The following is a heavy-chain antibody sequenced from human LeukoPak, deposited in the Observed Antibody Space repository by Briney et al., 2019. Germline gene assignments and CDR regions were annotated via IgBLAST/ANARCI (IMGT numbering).Heavy chain of an antibody. J-gene: IGHJ4*02. CDR1: GFTFKNAW. CDR2: IHTGGST. V-gene: IGHV3-53*01. D-gene: IGHD5-24*01. Sequence: GGSLRLSCAASGFTFKNAWMSWVRQAPGKGLEWVSVIHTGGSTYYADSVKGRFTISRDTSNNTLYLQMNSLRADDTAVYYCAREGKWLQLRYFDYWGQGTLVTVSS. CDR3: AREGKWLQLRYFDY.